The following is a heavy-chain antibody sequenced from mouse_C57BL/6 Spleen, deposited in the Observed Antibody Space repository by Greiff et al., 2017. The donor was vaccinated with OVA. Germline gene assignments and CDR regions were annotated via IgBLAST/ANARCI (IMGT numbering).Heavy chain of an antibody. J-gene: IGHJ4*01. Sequence: VQLQQPGAELVKPGASVKLSCKASGYTFTSYWMHWVKQRPGQGLEWIGMIHPNSGSTNYNEKFKSKATLTVDKSSSTAYMQLSSLTSEDSAVYYCAIDYYGSSLYAMDYWGQGTSVTVSS. CDR2: IHPNSGST. V-gene: IGHV1-64*01. D-gene: IGHD1-1*01. CDR1: GYTFTSYW. CDR3: AIDYYGSSLYAMDY.